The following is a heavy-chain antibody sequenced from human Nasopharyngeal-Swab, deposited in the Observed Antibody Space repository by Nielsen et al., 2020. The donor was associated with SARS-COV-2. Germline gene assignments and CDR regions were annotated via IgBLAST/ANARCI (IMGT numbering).Heavy chain of an antibody. CDR2: IYYSGST. Sequence: SETLSLTCTVSGGSISSYYWSWIRQPPGKGLEGSGYIYYSGSTNYNPSLKSRVTISVDTSKNQFSLKLSSVTAADTAVYYCARGFEYGSGSYYRTYYYYYMDVWGKGTAATVSS. J-gene: IGHJ6*03. V-gene: IGHV4-59*01. CDR3: ARGFEYGSGSYYRTYYYYYMDV. D-gene: IGHD3-10*01. CDR1: GGSISSYY.